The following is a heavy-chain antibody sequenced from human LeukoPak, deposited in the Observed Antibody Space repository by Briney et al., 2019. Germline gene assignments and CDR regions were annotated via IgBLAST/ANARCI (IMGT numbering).Heavy chain of an antibody. CDR2: ISSDGSNT. V-gene: IGHV3-30-3*01. CDR1: GFSFSSYN. Sequence: PGGSLRLSCAASGFSFSSYNMHWVRQAPGKGLEWVTLISSDGSNTYYAGSVEGRFTISRDNSKNTVSLQMDDLRDEDTALYYCAKEWRVTIFGVVSDWGQGTLVTVSS. CDR3: AKEWRVTIFGVVSD. D-gene: IGHD3-3*01. J-gene: IGHJ4*02.